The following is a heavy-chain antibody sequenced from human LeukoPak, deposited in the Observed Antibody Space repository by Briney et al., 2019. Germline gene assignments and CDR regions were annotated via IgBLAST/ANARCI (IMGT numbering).Heavy chain of an antibody. CDR2: IYYSGST. V-gene: IGHV4-39*01. Sequence: SETLSLTCTVSGGSISSSSYYWGWIRQPPGKGLEWVGSIYYSGSTYYNPSLKSRVTISVDTSKNQFSLKLGSVTAADTAVYYCARHRITMVQGRFGWFDHWGQGTLVTVSS. D-gene: IGHD3-10*01. J-gene: IGHJ5*02. CDR1: GGSISSSSYY. CDR3: ARHRITMVQGRFGWFDH.